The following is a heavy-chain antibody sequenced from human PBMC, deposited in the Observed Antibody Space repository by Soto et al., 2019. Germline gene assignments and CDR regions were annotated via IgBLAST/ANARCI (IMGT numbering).Heavy chain of an antibody. CDR3: ARSYYDFWSGYSATNWFDP. D-gene: IGHD3-3*01. Sequence: SETLSLTCTVSGGSITGYYWSWIRQPPGEGLEWIGYIYYSGTTNYNPSLKSRVTISVDTSKNQFSLKLSSVTAADTAVYYCARSYYDFWSGYSATNWFDPWGQGTLVTVSS. CDR1: GGSITGYY. J-gene: IGHJ5*02. V-gene: IGHV4-59*01. CDR2: IYYSGTT.